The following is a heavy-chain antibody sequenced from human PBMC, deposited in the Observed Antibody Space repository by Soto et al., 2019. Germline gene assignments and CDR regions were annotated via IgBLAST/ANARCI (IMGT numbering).Heavy chain of an antibody. CDR3: TTESYMTNIIVRFDY. Sequence: EVHLVESGGGLVKPGGSLRLSCAASGFIFSNAWINWVRQAPGKGLEWVGRVKSKTDGGTTDFAAPVKGRFAISRDDSKNMVYLETSILKTEDTAIYYCTTESYMTNIIVRFDYWGHGTLVTVSS. V-gene: IGHV3-15*07. J-gene: IGHJ4*01. D-gene: IGHD4-17*01. CDR1: GFIFSNAW. CDR2: VKSKTDGGTT.